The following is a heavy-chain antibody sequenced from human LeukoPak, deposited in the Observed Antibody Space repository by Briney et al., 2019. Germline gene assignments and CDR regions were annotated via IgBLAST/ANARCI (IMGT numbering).Heavy chain of an antibody. D-gene: IGHD1-26*01. Sequence: PGGSLRLSCTASRITLTSSWMTWVGQAPGKGLEWVANIRPDGTIKHYLDSVNGRFTISRDNAKNSLYLQMDSLRGEDTAVYDCLRDTSPAEREQAYDAFDLWGQGTMVTVSS. CDR1: RITLTSSW. J-gene: IGHJ3*01. CDR2: IRPDGTIK. V-gene: IGHV3-7*01. CDR3: LRDTSPAEREQAYDAFDL.